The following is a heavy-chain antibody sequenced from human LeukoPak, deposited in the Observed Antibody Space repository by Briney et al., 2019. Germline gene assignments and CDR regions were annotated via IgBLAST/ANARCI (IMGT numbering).Heavy chain of an antibody. J-gene: IGHJ6*03. V-gene: IGHV4-34*01. CDR1: GGSFSGYY. CDR2: INHSGST. CDR3: ARVKAARLKYYYYYMDV. Sequence: SETLSLTCAVYGGSFSGYYWSWIRQPPGKGLEWIGEINHSGSTNYNPSLKSRVTISVDTSKNQFSLKLSSVTAADTAVYHCARVKAARLKYYYYYMDVWGKGTTVTVSS. D-gene: IGHD6-6*01.